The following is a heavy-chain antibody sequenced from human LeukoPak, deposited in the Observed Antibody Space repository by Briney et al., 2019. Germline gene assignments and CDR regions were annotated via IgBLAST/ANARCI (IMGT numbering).Heavy chain of an antibody. CDR3: AKLPAASRIELDP. CDR1: GFTFSSYS. V-gene: IGHV3-21*01. J-gene: IGHJ5*02. Sequence: PGGSLRLSCAASGFTFSSYSMNWVRQAPGKGLEWVSSISSSSSYIYYADSVKGRFTISRDNAKNSLYLQMNSLRAEDTAVYYCAKLPAASRIELDPWGQGTLVTVSS. CDR2: ISSSSSYI. D-gene: IGHD6-25*01.